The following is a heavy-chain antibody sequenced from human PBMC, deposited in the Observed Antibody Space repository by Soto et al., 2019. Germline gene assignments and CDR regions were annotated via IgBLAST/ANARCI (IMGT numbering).Heavy chain of an antibody. CDR1: GGSITSSNYD. J-gene: IGHJ5*02. V-gene: IGHV4-39*01. CDR2: IYYSGST. Sequence: SETLSLTCTVSGGSITSSNYDWGWIRQPPXKGLEWIASIYYSGSTYYNPSLKSRVTISVDTSKNQFYLKLSSVTAADTAVYYCARTYYSGSGSSKWFDPWGQGTLVTVSS. CDR3: ARTYYSGSGSSKWFDP. D-gene: IGHD3-10*01.